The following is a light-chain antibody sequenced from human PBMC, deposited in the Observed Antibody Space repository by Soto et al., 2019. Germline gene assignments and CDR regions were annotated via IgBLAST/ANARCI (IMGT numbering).Light chain of an antibody. J-gene: IGKJ4*01. CDR1: QSVRKY. Sequence: EVVLTQSPGTLSLSPGERATVSCRASQSVRKYLAWYQQKPGQAPRLVIYGAGTRGTGVPDRFSGSGSGTDFTLTINSLEADDSAVYYCHQYGGSPLTVGGGTKVEI. V-gene: IGKV3-20*01. CDR2: GAG. CDR3: HQYGGSPLT.